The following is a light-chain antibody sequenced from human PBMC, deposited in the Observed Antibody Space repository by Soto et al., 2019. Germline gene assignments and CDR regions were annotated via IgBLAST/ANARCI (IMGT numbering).Light chain of an antibody. CDR1: QTISNW. Sequence: DIYMTQSSSTLSASVGDSVTITCRASQTISNWLAWYQQKPGKAPKLLIYDASSLESGVPSRFSGSGSGTKFTLTISSLQPDDSATYYCQQYNTFWTFGQGTKVDIK. J-gene: IGKJ1*01. V-gene: IGKV1-5*01. CDR3: QQYNTFWT. CDR2: DAS.